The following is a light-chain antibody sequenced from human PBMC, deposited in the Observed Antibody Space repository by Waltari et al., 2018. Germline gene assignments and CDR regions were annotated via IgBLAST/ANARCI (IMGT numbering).Light chain of an antibody. V-gene: IGLV8-61*01. CDR1: SGSVHTTSY. CDR3: SMYMGSGVWV. CDR2: KGI. Sequence: QTVVTQEPSLSVSPGGPVTLTCAFSSGSVHTTSYPTWYQQTPAQPPLPLVYKGIRRVSGVPGRFSGSILGNTAALTITGAQADDESDYYCSMYMGSGVWVFGGGTKLTVL. J-gene: IGLJ3*02.